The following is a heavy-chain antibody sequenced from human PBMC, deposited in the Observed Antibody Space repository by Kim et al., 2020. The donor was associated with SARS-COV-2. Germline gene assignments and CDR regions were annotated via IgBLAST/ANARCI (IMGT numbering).Heavy chain of an antibody. CDR3: ARDGGRGFGELSYYYGMDV. V-gene: IGHV4-61*02. D-gene: IGHD3-10*01. J-gene: IGHJ6*02. CDR1: GGSISSGSYY. Sequence: SETLSLTCTVSGGSISSGSYYWSWIRQPAGKGLEWIGRIYTSGSTNYNPSLKSRVTISVDTSKNQFSLKLSSVTAADTAVYYCARDGGRGFGELSYYYGMDVWGQGTTVTVSS. CDR2: IYTSGST.